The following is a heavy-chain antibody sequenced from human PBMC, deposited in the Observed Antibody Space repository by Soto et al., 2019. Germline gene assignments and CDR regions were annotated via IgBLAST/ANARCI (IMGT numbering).Heavy chain of an antibody. D-gene: IGHD1-26*01. V-gene: IGHV3-53*01. J-gene: IGHJ6*02. CDR3: ASWSSGYYYGMDV. CDR2: IYSGGST. Sequence: PGGSLRLSCAASGFTVSSNYMSWVRQAPGKGLEWASVIYSGGSTYYADSVKGRFTISRDNSKNTLYLQMNSLRAEDTAVYYCASWSSGYYYGMDVWGQGTTVTVSS. CDR1: GFTVSSNY.